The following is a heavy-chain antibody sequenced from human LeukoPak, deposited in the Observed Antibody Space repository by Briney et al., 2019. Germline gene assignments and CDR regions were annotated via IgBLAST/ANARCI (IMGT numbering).Heavy chain of an antibody. CDR3: ARESRRYGSGSYPPDY. CDR1: GFTFSSYS. J-gene: IGHJ4*02. Sequence: GEPLRLSCVASGFTFSSYSTNWVRQAPGKGLEWVSSISNSGASTDYADSVKGRFTISRDNAKNSLYLQMTSLRAEDTAVYYCARESRRYGSGSYPPDYWGRGTLVTVSS. D-gene: IGHD3-10*01. V-gene: IGHV3-21*01. CDR2: ISNSGAST.